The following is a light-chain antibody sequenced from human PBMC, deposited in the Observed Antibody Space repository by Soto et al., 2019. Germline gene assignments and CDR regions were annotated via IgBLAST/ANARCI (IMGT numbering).Light chain of an antibody. CDR1: SSDVGGYNY. J-gene: IGLJ1*01. V-gene: IGLV2-11*01. Sequence: QSALTQPGSVSGSPGQSVTISCTGTSSDVGGYNYVSWYQQHPGKAPKVMIYDVSERPSGVPDRFSGSKSGNTASLTISGLQAEDEADYYCCSYAGSRTYVLGTGTKVTVL. CDR2: DVS. CDR3: CSYAGSRTYV.